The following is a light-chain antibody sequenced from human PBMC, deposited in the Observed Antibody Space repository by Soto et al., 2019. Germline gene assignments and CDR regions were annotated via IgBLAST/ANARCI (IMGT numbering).Light chain of an antibody. J-gene: IGKJ2*01. CDR1: QGISRY. CDR2: SAS. Sequence: IQLTQSPSSLSPSVGGRVTITCRASQGISRYLAWFQQRQGKAPKLLIYSASTLQTGVPPRFSGSGSGTDFTLTISGLQPEDSATYYCQQLHTFPHTFGQGTKLEIK. CDR3: QQLHTFPHT. V-gene: IGKV1-9*01.